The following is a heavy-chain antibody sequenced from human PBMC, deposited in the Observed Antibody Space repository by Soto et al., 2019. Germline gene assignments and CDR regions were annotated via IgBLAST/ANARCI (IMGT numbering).Heavy chain of an antibody. CDR2: IWYDGSKE. CDR3: ARISHHYGADYYGLDV. V-gene: IGHV3-33*01. J-gene: IGHJ6*02. CDR1: EFSFSTYA. Sequence: QVHLAESGGGVVQPGTSLRISCVASEFSFSTYAMHWVRQARGKGLEWLGLIWYDGSKEYYADSVRGRFTISRDNSKNTLYLQMRSLRGDDTAAYFCARISHHYGADYYGLDVWGQGTTVTVSS. D-gene: IGHD4-17*01.